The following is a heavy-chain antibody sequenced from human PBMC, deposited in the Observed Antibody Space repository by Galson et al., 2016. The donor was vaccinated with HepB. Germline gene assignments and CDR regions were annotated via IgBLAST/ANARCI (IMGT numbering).Heavy chain of an antibody. V-gene: IGHV3-15*01. CDR2: IKNRAEGGTT. Sequence: SLRLSCATSGFTFTDYPMTWVRQAPGKGLEWVGHIKNRAEGGTTDYAAPVKGRFYISRDDSEDTLYLQLNSLKTEDTAMYYCTTDLPAIGGQGFDFWGQGILVTVSS. D-gene: IGHD2-15*01. CDR3: TTDLPAIGGQGFDF. CDR1: GFTFTDYP. J-gene: IGHJ4*02.